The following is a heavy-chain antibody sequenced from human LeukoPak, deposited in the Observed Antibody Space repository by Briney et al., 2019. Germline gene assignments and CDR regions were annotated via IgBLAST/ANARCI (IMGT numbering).Heavy chain of an antibody. D-gene: IGHD6-13*01. CDR3: ARGLRYSSSWYSPARRGMDV. V-gene: IGHV1-2*02. CDR1: GYTFTGYY. J-gene: IGHJ6*02. CDR2: INPNSGGT. Sequence: ASVKISCKASGYTFTGYYMHWVRQASGQGLEWMGWINPNSGGTNYAQKLQGRVTMTTDTSTSTAYMELRSLRSDDTAVYYCARGLRYSSSWYSPARRGMDVWGQGTTVTVSS.